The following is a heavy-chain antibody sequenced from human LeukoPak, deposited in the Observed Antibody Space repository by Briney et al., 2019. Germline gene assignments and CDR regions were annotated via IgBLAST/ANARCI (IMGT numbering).Heavy chain of an antibody. J-gene: IGHJ4*02. Sequence: PGGSLRLSCEASGFTFSSYNMKWVRQAPGKGLEWVSSISSRSSYIFYADSVKGRFTISRDNAKKSLYLQMNSLRAEDTAVYYCASGVNYFDYWGQGTLVTVSS. CDR2: ISSRSSYI. CDR1: GFTFSSYN. D-gene: IGHD3-3*01. V-gene: IGHV3-21*01. CDR3: ASGVNYFDY.